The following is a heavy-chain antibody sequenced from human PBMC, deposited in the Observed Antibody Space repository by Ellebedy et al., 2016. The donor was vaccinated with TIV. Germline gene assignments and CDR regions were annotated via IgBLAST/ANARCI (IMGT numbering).Heavy chain of an antibody. V-gene: IGHV1-46*04. J-gene: IGHJ3*02. CDR1: GYTFTGYY. CDR3: ARCPRSLDAFDI. CDR2: INPSGGST. Sequence: AASVKVSCKASGYTFTGYYMHWVRQPLGQGLEWMGIINPSGGSTSYAQKLQGRVTMTRDTSTRTAYMELSSLRSEDTAAYYCARCPRSLDAFDIWGQGTMVTVSS.